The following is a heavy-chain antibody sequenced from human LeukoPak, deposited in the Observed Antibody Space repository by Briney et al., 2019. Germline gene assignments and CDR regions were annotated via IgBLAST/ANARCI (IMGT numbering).Heavy chain of an antibody. D-gene: IGHD7-27*01. CDR2: ISAYNGNT. Sequence: ASVRVSCEASGYTFTSYVISWVRQAPGQGLEWVGWISAYNGNTNYAQKLQGRVTMTTDTSTSTAYMELRSLRSDDTAVYYCARTGDYYYYMDVWGKRTTVTVSS. CDR1: GYTFTSYV. CDR3: ARTGDYYYYMDV. V-gene: IGHV1-18*01. J-gene: IGHJ6*03.